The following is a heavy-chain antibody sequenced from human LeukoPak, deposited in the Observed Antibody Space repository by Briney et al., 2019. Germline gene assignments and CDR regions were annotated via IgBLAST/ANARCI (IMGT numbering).Heavy chain of an antibody. CDR3: ARLVGISF. V-gene: IGHV3-30*04. J-gene: IGHJ4*02. D-gene: IGHD7-27*01. CDR1: GFTFSSYA. CDR2: ISYDGSNK. Sequence: GRSLRLSCAASGFTFSSYAMHWVRQAPGKGLEWVAVISYDGSNKYYADSVKGRFTISRDNSKNTLFLQMSNLRDDDTAIYYCARLVGISFWGQGTLVTVSS.